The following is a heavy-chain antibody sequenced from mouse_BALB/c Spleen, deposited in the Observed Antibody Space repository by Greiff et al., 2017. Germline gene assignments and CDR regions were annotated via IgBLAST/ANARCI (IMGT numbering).Heavy chain of an antibody. CDR1: GYSITSGYY. CDR2: ISYDGSN. CDR3: ARDDGNAWFAY. V-gene: IGHV3-6*02. Sequence: ESGPGLVKPSQSLSLTCSVTGYSITSGYYWNWIRQFPGNKLEWMGYISYDGSNNYNPSLKNRISITRDTSKNQFFLKLNSVTTEDTATYYCARDDGNAWFAYWGQGTLVTVSA. J-gene: IGHJ3*01. D-gene: IGHD2-1*01.